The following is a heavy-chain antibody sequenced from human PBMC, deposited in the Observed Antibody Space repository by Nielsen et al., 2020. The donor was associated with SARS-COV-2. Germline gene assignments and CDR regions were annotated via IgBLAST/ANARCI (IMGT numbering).Heavy chain of an antibody. V-gene: IGHV1-69*02. CDR1: GGTFSTHS. CDR2: IIPMVDIR. Sequence: SVKVSCKASGGTFSTHSISWVRQAPGQGPEWMGRIIPMVDIRDYAQSFQGRVTITADKSTSTAYMELSSLSSEDTALYYCARSATNLIYWYLDLWGHGTLVTVSS. CDR3: ARSATNLIYWYLDL. D-gene: IGHD5-12*01. J-gene: IGHJ2*01.